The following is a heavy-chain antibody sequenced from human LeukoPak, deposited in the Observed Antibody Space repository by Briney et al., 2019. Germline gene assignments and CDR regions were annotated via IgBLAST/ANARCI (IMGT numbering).Heavy chain of an antibody. CDR2: ISGNGGST. D-gene: IGHD2-2*01. CDR3: ARGPVVPSATYFFDY. CDR1: GFTFSTYA. J-gene: IGHJ4*02. Sequence: PGGSLRPSCAASGFTFSTYAMTWVRQAPGKGLEWVSAISGNGGSTYSADSVKGRFTISRDNSKNTLYLQMNSPTAEDTAVYYCARGPVVPSATYFFDYWGQGTLVVVSS. V-gene: IGHV3-23*01.